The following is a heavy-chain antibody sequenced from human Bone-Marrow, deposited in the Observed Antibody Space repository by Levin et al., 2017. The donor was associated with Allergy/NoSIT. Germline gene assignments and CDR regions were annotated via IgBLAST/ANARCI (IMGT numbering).Heavy chain of an antibody. D-gene: IGHD3-10*01. CDR2: ISYDGSNK. CDR1: GFTFSSYA. CDR3: ARDYYYGSGSYYNVAYYYDYYMDV. J-gene: IGHJ6*03. V-gene: IGHV3-30-3*01. Sequence: GGSLRLSCAASGFTFSSYAMHWVRQAPGKGLEWVAVISYDGSNKYYADSVKGRFTISRDNSKNTLYLQMNSLRAEDTAVYYCARDYYYGSGSYYNVAYYYDYYMDVWGKGTTVTVSS.